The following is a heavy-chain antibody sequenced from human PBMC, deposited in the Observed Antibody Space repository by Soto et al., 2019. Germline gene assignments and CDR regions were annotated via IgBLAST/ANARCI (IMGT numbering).Heavy chain of an antibody. J-gene: IGHJ4*02. V-gene: IGHV4-59*08. CDR3: ARHRYSYGVYYFDY. CDR2: IYYSGST. D-gene: IGHD5-18*01. CDR1: GGSISNYY. Sequence: SETLSLTCIVSGGSISNYYWSWIRQPPGKGLVWIGYIYYSGSTNYNPSLTSRVTISVDTSKNQFSLKLSSVTAADTAVYYCARHRYSYGVYYFDYWGQGTLVTVSS.